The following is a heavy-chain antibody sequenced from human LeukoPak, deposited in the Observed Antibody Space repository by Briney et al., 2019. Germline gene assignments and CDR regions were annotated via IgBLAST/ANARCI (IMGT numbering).Heavy chain of an antibody. Sequence: QPGGSLRLSCAASGFSFSSYGMSWVRQAPGKGLEWVAAISDSGGHTNYADSVKGRFTISRDNFKNTLYLQMNSLRAEDTAVYYCARAPGYGAAYYFDYWGQGTLVTVSS. J-gene: IGHJ4*02. CDR2: ISDSGGHT. CDR3: ARAPGYGAAYYFDY. D-gene: IGHD1-1*01. CDR1: GFSFSSYG. V-gene: IGHV3-23*01.